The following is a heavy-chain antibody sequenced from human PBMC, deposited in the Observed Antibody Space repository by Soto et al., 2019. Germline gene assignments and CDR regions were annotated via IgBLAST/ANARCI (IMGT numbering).Heavy chain of an antibody. CDR1: GYTFTGYY. Sequence: QVQLVQSGAEVKKPGASVKVSCKASGYTFTGYYMHWVRQAPGQGLEWMGWINPNSGGTNYAQKSKGGVTITRGPSISTPYTELSRLRYDDTAVYYCARDLTRFVPAATSATMPYYYYGMDVWGQGTTVTVSS. V-gene: IGHV1-2*02. D-gene: IGHD2-2*01. CDR2: INPNSGGT. CDR3: ARDLTRFVPAATSATMPYYYYGMDV. J-gene: IGHJ6*02.